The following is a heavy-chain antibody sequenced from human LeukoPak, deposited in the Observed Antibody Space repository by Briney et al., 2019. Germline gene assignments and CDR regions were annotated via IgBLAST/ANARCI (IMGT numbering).Heavy chain of an antibody. D-gene: IGHD6-19*01. CDR3: ARVLPYSSGWGVDY. CDR1: GGSISSYY. Sequence: KPSETLSLTCTVSGGSISSYYWSWIRQPPGKGLEWIGYIYYSGSTNYNPSLKSRVTISVDTSKNQFSLKLSSVTAAGTAVYYCARVLPYSSGWGVDYWGQGTLVTVSS. J-gene: IGHJ4*02. CDR2: IYYSGST. V-gene: IGHV4-59*01.